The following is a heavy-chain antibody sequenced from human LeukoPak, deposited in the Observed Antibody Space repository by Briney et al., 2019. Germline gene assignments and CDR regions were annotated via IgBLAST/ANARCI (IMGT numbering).Heavy chain of an antibody. J-gene: IGHJ4*02. V-gene: IGHV1-18*01. Sequence: ASVKVSCKASGYTLTSYGISWVRQAPGQGLEWMGWISAYNGNTNYAQKLQGRVTMTTDTSTSTAYMELRSLRSDDTAVYYCARVLREENDYVWESRIDLYYFDYWGQGTLVTVSS. CDR3: ARVLREENDYVWESRIDLYYFDY. D-gene: IGHD3-16*01. CDR2: ISAYNGNT. CDR1: GYTLTSYG.